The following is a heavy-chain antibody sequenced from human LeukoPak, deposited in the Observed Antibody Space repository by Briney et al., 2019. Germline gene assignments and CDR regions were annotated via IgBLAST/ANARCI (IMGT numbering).Heavy chain of an antibody. CDR2: IYYSGST. J-gene: IGHJ4*02. CDR1: GGSISSYY. CDR3: ARAGGYDLDFDY. V-gene: IGHV4-59*01. D-gene: IGHD5-12*01. Sequence: SENLSLTCTVSGGSISSYYWSWIRQPPGKGLEWIGYIYYSGSTNYNPSLKSRVTISVDASKNQFSLKLSSVTAADTAVYYCARAGGYDLDFDYWGQGTLVTVSS.